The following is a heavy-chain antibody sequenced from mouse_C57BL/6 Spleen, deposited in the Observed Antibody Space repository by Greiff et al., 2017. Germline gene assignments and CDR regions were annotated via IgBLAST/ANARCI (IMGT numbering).Heavy chain of an antibody. V-gene: IGHV1-81*01. D-gene: IGHD2-14*01. CDR2: IYPRSGNT. CDR1: GYTFTSYG. J-gene: IGHJ4*01. CDR3: AGAGEYEDAMDY. Sequence: QVQLQQSGAGLARPGASVKLSCKASGYTFTSYGISWVKQRTGQGLEWIGEIYPRSGNTYYNEKFKGKATLTADKSSSTAYMQLRSLTYEDSAVYCCAGAGEYEDAMDYWGQGTSVTVSS.